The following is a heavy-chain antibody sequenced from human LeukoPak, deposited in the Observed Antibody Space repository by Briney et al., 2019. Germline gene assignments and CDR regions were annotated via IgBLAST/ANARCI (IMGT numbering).Heavy chain of an antibody. Sequence: SGGSLRLSCAASGFNFNTYWMSWVRQAPGKGLEWVANIKQDGSEKFYGDSMKGRFTISRDNSKTSLYLQMNSLRAEDTAVYYCARDLSGVTGYTYGRGIDYWGQGTLVTVSS. CDR2: IKQDGSEK. V-gene: IGHV3-7*01. J-gene: IGHJ4*02. D-gene: IGHD5-18*01. CDR1: GFNFNTYW. CDR3: ARDLSGVTGYTYGRGIDY.